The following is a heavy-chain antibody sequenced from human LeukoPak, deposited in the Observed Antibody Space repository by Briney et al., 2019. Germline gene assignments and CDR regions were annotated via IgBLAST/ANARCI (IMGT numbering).Heavy chain of an antibody. J-gene: IGHJ4*02. V-gene: IGHV3-30*03. CDR1: GFTFSSHG. CDR3: ASTRPSDFDY. Sequence: GRSLRLSCAASGFTFSSHGMHWVRQAPGKGLEWVAVISFDGGNKYYADSVKGRFTISRDNSKNTLYLQLNSLRAEDKAVYYCASTRPSDFDYWGQGTLVTVSS. CDR2: ISFDGGNK. D-gene: IGHD2-2*01.